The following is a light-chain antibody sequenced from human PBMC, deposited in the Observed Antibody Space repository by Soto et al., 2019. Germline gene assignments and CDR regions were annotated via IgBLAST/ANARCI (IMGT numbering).Light chain of an antibody. Sequence: QSALTQPASVSGSPGQSITIACTGTSSDVGGYNYVAWYQQHPGKAPKLVIYEVSNRPSGVSNRFSGSKSGNTASLTISGLQAEDESDYYCSSYTSTRIVGFGGGTKLTVL. CDR3: SSYTSTRIVG. CDR2: EVS. V-gene: IGLV2-14*01. J-gene: IGLJ2*01. CDR1: SSDVGGYNY.